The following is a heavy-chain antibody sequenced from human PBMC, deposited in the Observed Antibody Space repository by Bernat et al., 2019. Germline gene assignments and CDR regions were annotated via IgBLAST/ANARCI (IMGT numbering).Heavy chain of an antibody. CDR2: ISHDSSVT. Sequence: EVQLVESGGGVIQPGGSLRLSCAPSGFIFHAYVMHWVRQAPGMGLEWVSRISHDSSVTSYADSVKGRFTISRDNSKNSLYLQMNSLRVEDTALYYCVRDNTNWAFDYWGRGTLVTVSS. J-gene: IGHJ4*02. CDR3: VRDNTNWAFDY. D-gene: IGHD7-27*01. V-gene: IGHV3-43*02. CDR1: GFIFHAYV.